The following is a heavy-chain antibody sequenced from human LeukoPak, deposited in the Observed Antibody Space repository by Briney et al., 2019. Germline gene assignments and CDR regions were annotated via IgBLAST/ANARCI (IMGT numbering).Heavy chain of an antibody. V-gene: IGHV3-21*01. CDR3: ARDRVAVAGGFDY. CDR1: GFTFSSYS. J-gene: IGHJ4*02. CDR2: ISSSSSYI. D-gene: IGHD6-19*01. Sequence: PGGSLRLSCAASGFTFSSYSMNWVRHAPGKGLEWVSSISSSSSYIYYADSVKGRFTIPRDNAKNSLYLQMHRLRAGDTAVYYCARDRVAVAGGFDYWGQGTLVTVSS.